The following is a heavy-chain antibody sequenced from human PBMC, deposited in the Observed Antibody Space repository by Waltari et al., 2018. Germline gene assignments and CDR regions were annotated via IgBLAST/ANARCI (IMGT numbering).Heavy chain of an antibody. J-gene: IGHJ5*02. V-gene: IGHV5-51*01. D-gene: IGHD6-13*01. Sequence: MGIIYPGDSDTKYSPSFQGQVTISADKSINTAYLQWSSLKASDTAMYYCARQHSSSWGIVRGRFDPWGQGTLVTVSS. CDR2: IYPGDSDT. CDR3: ARQHSSSWGIVRGRFDP.